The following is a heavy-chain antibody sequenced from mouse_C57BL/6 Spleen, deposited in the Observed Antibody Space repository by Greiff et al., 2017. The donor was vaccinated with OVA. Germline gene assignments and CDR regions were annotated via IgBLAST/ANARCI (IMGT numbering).Heavy chain of an antibody. CDR2: IYPGDGDT. D-gene: IGHD2-3*01. Sequence: QVQLQQSGAELVKPGASVKISCKASGYAFSSYGMNWVKQRPGKGLEWIGQIYPGDGDTNYNGKFKGKATLTADKSSSTAYMKLSSLTSEDSAVYFCARCLVTNGRWYFDVWGTGTTVTVSS. J-gene: IGHJ1*03. V-gene: IGHV1-80*01. CDR3: ARCLVTNGRWYFDV. CDR1: GYAFSSYG.